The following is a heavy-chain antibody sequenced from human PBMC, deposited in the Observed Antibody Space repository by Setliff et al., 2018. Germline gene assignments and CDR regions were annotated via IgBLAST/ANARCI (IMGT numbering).Heavy chain of an antibody. Sequence: SVKVSCKTSGYTFTNFGISWVRQAPGQGLEWMGGTIPMFGTTEYAQKFQGRLTIITDESTNTAFMQLSSLRSDDTAVYYCVREGVDSRSSTDYRYYMDVWGKGTTVTVSS. CDR2: TIPMFGTT. CDR3: VREGVDSRSSTDYRYYMDV. CDR1: GYTFTNFG. J-gene: IGHJ6*03. D-gene: IGHD3-22*01. V-gene: IGHV1-69*05.